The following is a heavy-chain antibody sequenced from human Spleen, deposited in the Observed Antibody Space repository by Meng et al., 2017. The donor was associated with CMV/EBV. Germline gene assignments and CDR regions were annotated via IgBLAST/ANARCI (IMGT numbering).Heavy chain of an antibody. Sequence: QVQLQRGGVGLLKPSETLSLTCAGYGGSFSGYYWSWIRQPPGKGLEWIGYIYYSGSTYYNPSLKSRVTISVDTSKNQFSLKLSSVTAADTAVYYCARAAGSGWLFDYWGQGTLVTVSS. D-gene: IGHD6-19*01. CDR1: GGSFSGYY. J-gene: IGHJ4*02. CDR2: IYYSGST. CDR3: ARAAGSGWLFDY. V-gene: IGHV4-34*01.